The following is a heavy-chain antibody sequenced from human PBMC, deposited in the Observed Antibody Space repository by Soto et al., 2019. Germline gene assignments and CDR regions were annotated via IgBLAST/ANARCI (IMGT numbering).Heavy chain of an antibody. CDR3: APYMTERGYNWFDP. CDR2: ISSTSSTI. CDR1: GFTFSIYS. Sequence: EVQLVESGGGLVQPGGSLRLSCAASGFTFSIYSMNWVRQAPGKGLEWVSYISSTSSTIYYADSVKGRFTISRDNAKNSLYLQMNSLRDEDTAVYYCAPYMTERGYNWFDPWGQGTLVTVSS. D-gene: IGHD2-21*02. J-gene: IGHJ5*02. V-gene: IGHV3-48*02.